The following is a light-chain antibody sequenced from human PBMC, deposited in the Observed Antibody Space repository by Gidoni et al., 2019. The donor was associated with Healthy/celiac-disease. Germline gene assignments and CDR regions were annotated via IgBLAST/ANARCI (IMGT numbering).Light chain of an antibody. CDR3: QQRSNWPRT. CDR1: QSVSSY. J-gene: IGKJ1*01. Sequence: EIVLTQSPATLSLSPGERATLSCRASQSVSSYLALYQQKPGQAPSLLIYDASNRAPGIPARFSGSGSGTGFTLTISSLEPEDFAVYYCQQRSNWPRTFGQGTKVEIK. V-gene: IGKV3-11*01. CDR2: DAS.